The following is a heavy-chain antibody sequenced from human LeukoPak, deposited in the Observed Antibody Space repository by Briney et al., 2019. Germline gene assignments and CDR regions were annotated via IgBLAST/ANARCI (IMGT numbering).Heavy chain of an antibody. J-gene: IGHJ1*01. D-gene: IGHD3-10*01. Sequence: GGSLRLSCTVSGFPFSTYYMGWLRQPPGKGLEWVAMINSDGSDKSYVDSPKGRFTISRDNAKNSLFLQMSTLTAEDTALYYCAFLVREPQHWGRGTLVTVSS. V-gene: IGHV3-7*01. CDR3: AFLVREPQH. CDR2: INSDGSDK. CDR1: GFPFSTYY.